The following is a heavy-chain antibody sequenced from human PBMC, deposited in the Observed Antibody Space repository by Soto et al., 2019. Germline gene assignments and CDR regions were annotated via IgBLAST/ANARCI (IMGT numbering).Heavy chain of an antibody. V-gene: IGHV3-53*01. CDR1: GFTVSSNY. CDR3: AREWELPNYYGMDV. CDR2: IYSGGST. J-gene: IGHJ6*02. Sequence: ESGGGLIQPGGSLRLSCAASGFTVSSNYMSWVHQAPGKGLEWVSVIYSGGSTYYADSVKGRFTISRDNSKNTVHLQMNSLRAEDTAVYYCAREWELPNYYGMDVWGQGTTVTVSS. D-gene: IGHD1-26*01.